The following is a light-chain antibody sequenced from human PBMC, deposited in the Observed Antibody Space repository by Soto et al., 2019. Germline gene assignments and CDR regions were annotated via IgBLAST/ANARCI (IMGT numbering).Light chain of an antibody. CDR1: SSDVGGYNY. V-gene: IGLV2-14*01. Sequence: QSVLTQPASVSGSPGQSITISCTGTSSDVGGYNYVSWYQQHPGKAPKLMIYDVSNRPSGVSNRFSGSKSANTASLTISGLQAEDEADCYCSSYTSSSTRVFGTGTKLTVL. J-gene: IGLJ1*01. CDR2: DVS. CDR3: SSYTSSSTRV.